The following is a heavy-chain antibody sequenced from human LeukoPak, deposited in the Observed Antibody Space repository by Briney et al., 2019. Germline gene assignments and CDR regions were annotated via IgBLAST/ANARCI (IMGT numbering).Heavy chain of an antibody. J-gene: IGHJ4*02. CDR1: GYRFTSYW. V-gene: IGHV5-51*01. CDR2: IFPGDSDT. CDR3: ARPESGSYVAD. Sequence: GESLKISCKGFGYRFTSYWIGWVRQMPGKGLEWMGIIFPGDSDTRYSPSFQGQVTISADKSISTAYLQWSSLKASDSAMYYCARPESGSYVADWGQGTLVTVSS. D-gene: IGHD1-26*01.